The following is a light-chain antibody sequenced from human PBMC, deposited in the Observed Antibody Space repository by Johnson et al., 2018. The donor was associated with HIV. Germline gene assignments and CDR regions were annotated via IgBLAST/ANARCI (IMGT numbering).Light chain of an antibody. Sequence: QPVLTQPPSVSAAPGQTVNISCSGNVSNIESYFVSWYQQLPGTAPTLLIYDNNKRPSGIPDRFSGSKSGASATLGITGLQTGDEADYYCGIWDASLSPLYVFGTGTTITVL. CDR3: GIWDASLSPLYV. CDR1: VSNIESYF. J-gene: IGLJ1*01. V-gene: IGLV1-51*01. CDR2: DNN.